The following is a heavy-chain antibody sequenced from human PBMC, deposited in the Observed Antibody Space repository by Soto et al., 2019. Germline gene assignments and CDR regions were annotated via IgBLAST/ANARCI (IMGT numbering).Heavy chain of an antibody. CDR1: GFTFSTCW. CDR3: ARAWGPVAGDYYYGMDV. V-gene: IGHV3-7*04. Sequence: GGSLRLSCAASGFTFSTCWMMWVRQAPGKGLEWVANINQDGSERYYVDSVKGRFTISRDNSKNSLYLQMNSLRAEDTAVYYCARAWGPVAGDYYYGMDVWGQGTTVTVSS. CDR2: INQDGSER. J-gene: IGHJ6*02. D-gene: IGHD6-19*01.